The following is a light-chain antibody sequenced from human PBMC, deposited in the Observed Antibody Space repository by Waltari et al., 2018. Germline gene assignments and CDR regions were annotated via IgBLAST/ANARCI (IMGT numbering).Light chain of an antibody. CDR1: SSDDGGYNY. V-gene: IGLV2-14*03. Sequence: QSALTTPASVSGSPGQSITTPCTGTSSDDGGYNYLPCYQQPPGKAPKLIIYDLSDRPSGVSNRFSGSKSGNTASLTISGLQAEDETDYYCSSYTSSSTRVVFGGGTKLTVL. CDR2: DLS. J-gene: IGLJ2*01. CDR3: SSYTSSSTRVV.